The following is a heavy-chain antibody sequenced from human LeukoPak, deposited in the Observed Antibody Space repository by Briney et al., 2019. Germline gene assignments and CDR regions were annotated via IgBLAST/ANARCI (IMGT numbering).Heavy chain of an antibody. J-gene: IGHJ2*01. D-gene: IGHD5-18*01. CDR2: ISSSSSYT. CDR1: GFTFSSYA. CDR3: ARGGYSYGYDWYFDL. V-gene: IGHV3-21*05. Sequence: PGGSLRLSCAASGFTFSSYAMSWVRQAPGKGLEWVSYISSSSSYTNYADSVKGRFTISRDNAKNSLYLQMNSLRAEDTAVYHCARGGYSYGYDWYFDLWGRGTLVTVSS.